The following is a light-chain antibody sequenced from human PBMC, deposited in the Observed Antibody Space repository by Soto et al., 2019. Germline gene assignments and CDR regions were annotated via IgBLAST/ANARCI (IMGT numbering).Light chain of an antibody. CDR3: QQYSDWPLT. V-gene: IGKV3-15*01. CDR1: QTLYNN. CDR2: GAS. Sequence: EIVMTQSPATLSVSPGERATLSCRASQTLYNNLAWYQQKLAQAPRLLIYGASARATDIPARFSSSGSGTEFTLTISGLQSEDFALYYCQQYSDWPLTFGGGTKVEIK. J-gene: IGKJ4*01.